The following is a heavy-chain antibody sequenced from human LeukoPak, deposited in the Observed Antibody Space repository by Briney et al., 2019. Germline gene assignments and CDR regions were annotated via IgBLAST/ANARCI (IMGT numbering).Heavy chain of an antibody. CDR1: GGSISSYY. CDR2: IYYSGSS. D-gene: IGHD2-15*01. CDR3: ARTGYCSGGSCYPGWFDP. V-gene: IGHV4-59*08. J-gene: IGHJ5*02. Sequence: PSETLSLTCTVSGGSISSYYWSWIRQPPGKGLEWIGYIYYSGSSNYNPSLKSRVTISVDTSKNQFSLKLSSVTDADTAVYYCARTGYCSGGSCYPGWFDPWGQGTLVTVSS.